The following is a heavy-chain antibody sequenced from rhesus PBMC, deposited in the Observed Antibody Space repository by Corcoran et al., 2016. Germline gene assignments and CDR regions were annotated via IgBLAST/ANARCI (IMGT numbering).Heavy chain of an antibody. CDR1: GGSFSSYW. V-gene: IGHV4-80*01. CDR3: ARGYSWNNVGWYFDL. J-gene: IGHJ2*01. D-gene: IGHD1-20*01. CDR2: INGNSGST. Sequence: QVQLQESGPGLVKPPETLSLTCADSGGSFSSYWWSWIRQPPGRGLEWIGEINGNSGSTNNNPSLKSRVTVSKDASKNPFSLIRSSVTAADTAVYYCARGYSWNNVGWYFDLWGPGTPITISS.